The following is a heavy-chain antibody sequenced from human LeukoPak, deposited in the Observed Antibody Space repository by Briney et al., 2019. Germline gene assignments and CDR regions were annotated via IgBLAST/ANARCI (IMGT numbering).Heavy chain of an antibody. CDR3: ARDATQYLRYGYFDY. V-gene: IGHV3-21*01. J-gene: IGHJ4*02. D-gene: IGHD3-9*01. CDR1: GGTLSSPA. Sequence: ASVKVSCKASGGTLSSPAMNWVRQAPGKGLGWVSSINQISSHIYYAESVRGRFSISRDNAKNSVYLQMNSLRAEDTAIYYCARDATQYLRYGYFDYWGPGILVTVSS. CDR2: INQISSHI.